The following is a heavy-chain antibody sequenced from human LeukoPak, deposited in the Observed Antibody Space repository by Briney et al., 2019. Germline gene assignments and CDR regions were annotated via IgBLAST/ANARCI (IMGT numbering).Heavy chain of an antibody. D-gene: IGHD3-22*01. Sequence: SETLSLTCTVSGGSISSSSYYWGWIRQPPGKGLEWIGSIYYSGSTYYNPSLKSRVTISVDTSKNQFSLKLSSVTAADTAVYYCARDPKVQYYDSQYRAPSYWYFDLWGRGTLVTVSS. CDR2: IYYSGST. V-gene: IGHV4-39*07. CDR1: GGSISSSSYY. CDR3: ARDPKVQYYDSQYRAPSYWYFDL. J-gene: IGHJ2*01.